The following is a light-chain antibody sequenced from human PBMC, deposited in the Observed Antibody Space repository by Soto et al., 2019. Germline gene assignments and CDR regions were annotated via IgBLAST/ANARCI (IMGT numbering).Light chain of an antibody. CDR3: QQYGSSGT. Sequence: EIVMTQSPATLSVSPGDRATLSCRASQSVSSNLAWYQQKPGQAPRLLIDGASSRATGIPDRFSGGGSGTDFTLTISRLEPEDFAVCYCQQYGSSGTFGQGTKVDIK. CDR2: GAS. CDR1: QSVSSN. V-gene: IGKV3-20*01. J-gene: IGKJ1*01.